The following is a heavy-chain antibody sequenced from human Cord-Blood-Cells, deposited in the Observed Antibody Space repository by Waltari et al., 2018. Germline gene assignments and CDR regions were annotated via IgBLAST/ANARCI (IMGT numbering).Heavy chain of an antibody. CDR1: GYTFTGYY. V-gene: IGHV1-2*02. D-gene: IGHD7-27*01. Sequence: QVQLVQSGAEVKKPGASVKVSCKASGYTFTGYYMPRVRQSPGQRLEWMGWINPNSGGTNYAQKFQGRVTMTRDTSISTAYMELSRLRSDDTAVYYCARDLKSLGIPYYYYYGMDVWGQGTTVTVSS. CDR3: ARDLKSLGIPYYYYYGMDV. CDR2: INPNSGGT. J-gene: IGHJ6*02.